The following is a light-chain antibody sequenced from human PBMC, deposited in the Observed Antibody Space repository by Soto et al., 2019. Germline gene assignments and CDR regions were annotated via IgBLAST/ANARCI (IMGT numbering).Light chain of an antibody. CDR3: QQYWSSPWT. CDR2: GAS. Sequence: EIVLTQSPGTLPLSPGEKATLSCRAIQSISARYLAWYQSNPGQAPWFLSYGASSRATGIPDRFSGCECGTDFTLTIRTLEPEDFAVYYCQQYWSSPWTFGQGTKVDI. J-gene: IGKJ1*01. CDR1: QSISARY. V-gene: IGKV3-20*01.